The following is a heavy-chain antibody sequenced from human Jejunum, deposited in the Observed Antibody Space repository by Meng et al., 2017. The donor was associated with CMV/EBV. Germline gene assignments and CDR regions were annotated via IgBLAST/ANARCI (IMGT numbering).Heavy chain of an antibody. D-gene: IGHD5-24*01. Sequence: SGDSISSGRYFWGWVRQPPGKGLEWIGSIDYSGTTRYNPSLGSRVVISVDTSMNQLTLRLDSVTAADTAVYYCARDGAGRWLQLGCWGQGTLVTVSS. J-gene: IGHJ4*02. V-gene: IGHV4-39*06. CDR3: ARDGAGRWLQLGC. CDR1: GDSISSGRYF. CDR2: IDYSGTT.